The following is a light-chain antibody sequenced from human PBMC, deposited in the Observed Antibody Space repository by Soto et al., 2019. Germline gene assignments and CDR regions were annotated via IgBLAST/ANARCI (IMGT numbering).Light chain of an antibody. V-gene: IGLV2-23*01. J-gene: IGLJ2*01. Sequence: QSALTQPASVSGSPGQSITISCTGTSSDVGTYNLVSWYQQHPGQAPKLMIYEGSKRPSGVSNRFSGSKSGNTASLTISGLQADDEGDYYCCSYAGSSTYVVFGGGTKVTVL. CDR1: SSDVGTYNL. CDR2: EGS. CDR3: CSYAGSSTYVV.